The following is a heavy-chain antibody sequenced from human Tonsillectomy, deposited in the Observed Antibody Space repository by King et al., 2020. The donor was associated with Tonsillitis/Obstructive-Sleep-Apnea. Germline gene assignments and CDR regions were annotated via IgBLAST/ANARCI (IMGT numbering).Heavy chain of an antibody. D-gene: IGHD3-10*01. Sequence: VQLVESGGGLVQPGGSLRLSCAASRFTFTTYAMSWVRQAPGKGLEWDSGLSASGGSTYYADSVKGRFTISRDNSKNTLYLQMNSLRAEDTAVYYCAKSEGMVRGVPYYMDVWGKGTTVTVSS. CDR3: AKSEGMVRGVPYYMDV. CDR1: RFTFTTYA. CDR2: LSASGGST. J-gene: IGHJ6*03. V-gene: IGHV3-23*04.